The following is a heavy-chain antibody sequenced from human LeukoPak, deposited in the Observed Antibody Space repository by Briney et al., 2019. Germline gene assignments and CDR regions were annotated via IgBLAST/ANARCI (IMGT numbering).Heavy chain of an antibody. CDR1: GGSMNNYY. V-gene: IGHV4-4*07. J-gene: IGHJ4*02. Sequence: SETLSLTCSVSGGSMNNYYWSWIRQPAGKGLERIGRAHASGTNHYTSHFNPSLQSRVSVSVDTSKNQFSLKVTSVTAADTAVYDCARDENTNTWERPFDCWGQGTLVTVSS. CDR3: ARDENTNTWERPFDC. D-gene: IGHD1-26*01. CDR2: AHASGTN.